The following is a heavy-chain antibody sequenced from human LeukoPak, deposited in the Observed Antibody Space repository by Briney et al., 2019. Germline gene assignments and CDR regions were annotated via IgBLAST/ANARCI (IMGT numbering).Heavy chain of an antibody. CDR1: GFTFSSNY. CDR2: IYSGGSI. D-gene: IGHD2-2*01. J-gene: IGHJ4*02. V-gene: IGHV3-66*02. Sequence: GGSLRLSCAASGFTFSSNYMSWVRQAPGKGLEWVSVIYSGGSIYYSDSVKGRFTISRDNSKNTLYLQMNSLRAEDKAVYYCARGDSVGYCSSTSCRTDYFDYWGQGTLVTVSS. CDR3: ARGDSVGYCSSTSCRTDYFDY.